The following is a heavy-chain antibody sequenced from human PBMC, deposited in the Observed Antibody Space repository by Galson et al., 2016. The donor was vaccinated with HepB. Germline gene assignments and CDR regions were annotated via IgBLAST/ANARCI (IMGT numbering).Heavy chain of an antibody. CDR1: GFSLSTSGVG. V-gene: IGHV2-5*01. J-gene: IGHJ4*02. CDR3: VHRSSSWYTFDY. D-gene: IGHD6-13*01. CDR2: IYWNDDK. Sequence: PALVKPTQTLTLTCTFSGFSLSTSGVGVGWIRQPPGKALEWLTLIYWNDDKRYSPALKSRLTITKDTSKNQVVLTMTNMDPVDTATYYCVHRSSSWYTFDYWGQGTLVTVSS.